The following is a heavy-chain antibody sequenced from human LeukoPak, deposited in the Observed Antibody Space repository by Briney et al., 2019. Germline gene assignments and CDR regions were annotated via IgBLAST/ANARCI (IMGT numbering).Heavy chain of an antibody. D-gene: IGHD2-2*02. CDR1: GFTFSSYW. CDR2: IKQDGSEK. V-gene: IGHV3-7*01. Sequence: GGSLRLSCAASGFTFSSYWMSWVRQAPGKGLEWVANIKQDGSEKYYVDSVKGRFTISRDNAKNSLYLQMNSPRAEDTAVYYCARVMGCSSTSCYTFDYYYGMDVWGQGTTVTVSS. J-gene: IGHJ6*02. CDR3: ARVMGCSSTSCYTFDYYYGMDV.